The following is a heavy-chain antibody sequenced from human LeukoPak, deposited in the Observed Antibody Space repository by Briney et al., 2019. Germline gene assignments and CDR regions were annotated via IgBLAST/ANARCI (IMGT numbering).Heavy chain of an antibody. CDR3: ARDSMSQRSTVTIDY. V-gene: IGHV4-39*07. CDR1: GGSMRSSRYL. CDR2: IYYSGST. Sequence: WDTLSLLCSVSGGSMRSSRYLGRWIRKPPARGLEWFGRIYYSGSTYYHPSLKSRVTISVDTSKNQFSLKLSSVTAVDTAVYYCARDSMSQRSTVTIDYWGQRTLVTVSS. D-gene: IGHD4-17*01. J-gene: IGHJ4*02.